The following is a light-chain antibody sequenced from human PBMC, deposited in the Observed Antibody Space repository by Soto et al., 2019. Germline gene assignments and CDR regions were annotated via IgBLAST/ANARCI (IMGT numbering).Light chain of an antibody. CDR3: SSYAGSNNPYV. V-gene: IGLV2-8*01. Sequence: QSVLTQPPSASGSPGQSVTISCTGTSGDIGGYDYVSWYQQHPGKAPILVIYDVTKRPLGVPDRFSGSKSGNTASLTVSGLQAEDEADYYCSSYAGSNNPYVFGTGTKVTVL. J-gene: IGLJ1*01. CDR1: SGDIGGYDY. CDR2: DVT.